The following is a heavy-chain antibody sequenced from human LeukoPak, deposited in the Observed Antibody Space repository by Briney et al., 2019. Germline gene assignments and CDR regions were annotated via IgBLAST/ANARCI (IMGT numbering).Heavy chain of an antibody. CDR3: ARPTYYDFWSGYSDAFDI. CDR1: GYTFTSYD. Sequence: GASVKVSCKASGYTFTSYDINWVRQATGQGLEWMGWMNPNSGNTGYAQKFRGRVTMTRNTSISTAYMELSSLRSEDTAVYYCARPTYYDFWSGYSDAFDIWGQGTMVTVSS. CDR2: MNPNSGNT. V-gene: IGHV1-8*01. J-gene: IGHJ3*02. D-gene: IGHD3-3*01.